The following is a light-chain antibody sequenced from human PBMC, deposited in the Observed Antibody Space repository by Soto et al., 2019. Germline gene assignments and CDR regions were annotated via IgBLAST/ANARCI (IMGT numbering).Light chain of an antibody. V-gene: IGLV2-23*02. CDR1: SSDVGSYNL. CDR3: CSDADSITLV. J-gene: IGLJ2*01. Sequence: QSALTQPASVSGSPGQSITISCTGTSSDVGSYNLVSWYQQHPGKAPKLMIYEVSKRPSGVSNRFSSSKSGNTASLTISGLQAEDEADYYCCSDADSITLVFGGGTKLTVL. CDR2: EVS.